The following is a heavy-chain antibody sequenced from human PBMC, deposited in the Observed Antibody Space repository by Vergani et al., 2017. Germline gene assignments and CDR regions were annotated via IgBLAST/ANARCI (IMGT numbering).Heavy chain of an antibody. CDR3: ARERVNYYGDYWWFDP. CDR1: GFTFSSYS. D-gene: IGHD4-17*01. Sequence: EVQLLESGGGLVQPGGSLRLSCAASGFTFSSYSMNWVRQAPGKGLEWVSYISSSSSTIYYADSVKGRFTISRDNAKNSLYLQMNSLRDEDTAVYYCARERVNYYGDYWWFDPWGQGTLVTVSS. V-gene: IGHV3-48*02. CDR2: ISSSSSTI. J-gene: IGHJ5*02.